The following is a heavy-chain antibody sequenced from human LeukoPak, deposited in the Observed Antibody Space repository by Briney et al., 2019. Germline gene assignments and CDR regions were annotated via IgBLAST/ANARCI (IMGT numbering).Heavy chain of an antibody. CDR3: ARGVVAAPQTFDY. Sequence: PSETLSLTCTVSGDSVSSSSHYWGWIRQPPGKGLEWIGTIYYSGSTYYNPSLKSRVTISVDTSKNQFSLKLSSVTAADTAVYYCARGVVAAPQTFDYWGQGTLVTVSS. D-gene: IGHD2-15*01. CDR2: IYYSGST. J-gene: IGHJ4*02. CDR1: GDSVSSSSHY. V-gene: IGHV4-39*07.